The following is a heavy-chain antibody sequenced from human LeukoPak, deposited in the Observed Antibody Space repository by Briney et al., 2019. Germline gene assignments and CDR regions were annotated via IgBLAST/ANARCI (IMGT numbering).Heavy chain of an antibody. CDR1: GGSFTSYY. CDR3: SRENGAFSPFGY. J-gene: IGHJ4*02. Sequence: PSETLSLTCAVYGGSFTSYYWSWIRQPPGKGLEWIGEVSLEGVRNYNPSLTSRVTMSLDRAKNLLSLNLNSVTAADTAVYYCSRENGAFSPFGYWGQGILVTV. D-gene: IGHD2-8*01. V-gene: IGHV4-34*01. CDR2: VSLEGVR.